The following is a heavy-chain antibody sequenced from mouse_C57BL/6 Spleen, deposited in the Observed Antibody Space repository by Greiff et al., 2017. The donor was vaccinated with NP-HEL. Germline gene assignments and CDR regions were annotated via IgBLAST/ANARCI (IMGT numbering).Heavy chain of an antibody. CDR1: GYTFTSYW. D-gene: IGHD2-2*01. CDR3: ARGGYGYDGNYAMDY. Sequence: VQLQQPGAELVRPGSSVKLSCKASGYTFTSYWMHWVKQRPIQGLEWIGNIDPSDSETHYNQKFKDKATLTVDKSSSTAYMQLSSLTSEDSAVYYCARGGYGYDGNYAMDYWGQGTSVTVSS. J-gene: IGHJ4*01. V-gene: IGHV1-52*01. CDR2: IDPSDSET.